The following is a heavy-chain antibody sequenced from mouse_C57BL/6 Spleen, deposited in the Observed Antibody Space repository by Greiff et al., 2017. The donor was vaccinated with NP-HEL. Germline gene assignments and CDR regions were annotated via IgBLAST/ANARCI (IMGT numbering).Heavy chain of an antibody. CDR3: AREDYGSSHFDY. J-gene: IGHJ2*01. CDR1: GYAFTNYL. CDR2: INPGSGGT. D-gene: IGHD1-1*01. V-gene: IGHV1-54*02. Sequence: QVQLQQSGAELVRPGTSVKVSCKASGYAFTNYLIEWVKQRPGQGLEWIGVINPGSGGTNYNEKFKGKATFTADTSSNTAYMQLSSLTTEDAAIYYCAREDYGSSHFDYWGQGTTLTVSS.